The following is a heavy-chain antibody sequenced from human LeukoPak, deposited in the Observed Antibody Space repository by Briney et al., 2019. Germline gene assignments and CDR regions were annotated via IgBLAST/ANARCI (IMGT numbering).Heavy chain of an antibody. CDR2: ISSGGGST. CDR3: AKDQHSTGGYLAY. Sequence: PGGSLRLSCAASGFTFSSYAMSWVRQAPGKGLEWVSAISSGGGSTYYADSVKGRFTISRDNSKNTLHLQMNSLRAEDTAIYYCAKDQHSTGGYLAYWGQGTLVTVSS. V-gene: IGHV3-23*01. J-gene: IGHJ4*02. D-gene: IGHD2-2*01. CDR1: GFTFSSYA.